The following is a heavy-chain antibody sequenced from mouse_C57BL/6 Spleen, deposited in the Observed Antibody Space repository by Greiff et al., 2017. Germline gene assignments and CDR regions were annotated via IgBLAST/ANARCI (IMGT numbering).Heavy chain of an antibody. V-gene: IGHV1-82*01. D-gene: IGHD1-1*01. CDR1: GYAFSSSW. CDR2: IYPGDGDP. J-gene: IGHJ4*01. Sequence: VQRVESGPELVKPGASVKISCKASGYAFSSSWMNWVKQRPGKGLEWIGRIYPGDGDPNYNGKFKGKATLTADKSSSTAYMQLSSLTSEDSAVYFCARSHYYGSSYYAMDYWGQGTSVTVSS. CDR3: ARSHYYGSSYYAMDY.